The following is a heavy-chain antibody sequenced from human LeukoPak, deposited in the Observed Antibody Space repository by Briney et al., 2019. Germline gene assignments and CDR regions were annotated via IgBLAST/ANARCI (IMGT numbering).Heavy chain of an antibody. V-gene: IGHV4-59*01. Sequence: SETLSLTCTVSGGSISSYYWSWIRQPPGKGLEWIGYIYYSGSTNYNPSLKSRVTISVDTSKNQFSLKLSSVTAADTAVYYCARAGTGDYDFWSGYYKGRRFDPWGQGTLVTVSS. J-gene: IGHJ5*02. CDR3: ARAGTGDYDFWSGYYKGRRFDP. D-gene: IGHD3-3*01. CDR1: GGSISSYY. CDR2: IYYSGST.